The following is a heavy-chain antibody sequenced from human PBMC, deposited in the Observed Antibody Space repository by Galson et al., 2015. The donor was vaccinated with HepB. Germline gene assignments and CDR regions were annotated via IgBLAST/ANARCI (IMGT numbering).Heavy chain of an antibody. CDR3: ASIPPHYYDSSGTPGGY. J-gene: IGHJ4*02. Sequence: SVKVSCKASGGTFSSYTISWVRQAPGQGLEWMGRIIPILGIANYAQKFQGRVTITADKSTSTAYMELSSLRSEDTAVYYCASIPPHYYDSSGTPGGYWGQGTLVTVSS. CDR2: IIPILGIA. V-gene: IGHV1-69*02. CDR1: GGTFSSYT. D-gene: IGHD3-22*01.